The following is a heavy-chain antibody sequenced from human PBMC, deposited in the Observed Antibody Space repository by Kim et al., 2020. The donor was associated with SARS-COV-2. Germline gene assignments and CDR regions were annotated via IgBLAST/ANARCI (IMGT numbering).Heavy chain of an antibody. CDR1: GYTFTSYD. CDR3: ARGADTYYYDSSGYLDY. CDR2: MNPNSGNT. V-gene: IGHV1-8*01. J-gene: IGHJ4*02. D-gene: IGHD3-22*01. Sequence: ASVKVSCKASGYTFTSYDINWVRQATGQGLEWMGWMNPNSGNTGYAQKFQGRVTMTRNTSISTAYMELSSLRSEDTAVYYCARGADTYYYDSSGYLDYWGQGTLVTVSS.